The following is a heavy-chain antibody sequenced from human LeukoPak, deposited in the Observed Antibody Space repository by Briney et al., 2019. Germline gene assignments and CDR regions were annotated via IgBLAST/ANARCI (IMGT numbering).Heavy chain of an antibody. CDR1: GGSISSYY. Sequence: SETLSLTCTVSGGSISSYYWSWIRQLPGKGLEWIGYIYYSGSTNYNPSLKSRVTISGDTSKNQFSLKLSSVTAADAAIYYCARAVAPTYYFDFWGQGTLVTVSS. D-gene: IGHD2-15*01. J-gene: IGHJ4*02. CDR2: IYYSGST. V-gene: IGHV4-59*01. CDR3: ARAVAPTYYFDF.